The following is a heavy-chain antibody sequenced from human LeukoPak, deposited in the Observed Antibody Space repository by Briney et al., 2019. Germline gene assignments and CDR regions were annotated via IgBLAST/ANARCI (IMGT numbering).Heavy chain of an antibody. Sequence: GGSLRLSCAASGFTFSSYAMSWVRQAPGKGLEWVSAISGSGGSTDYADSVKGRFTISRDNSKNTLYLQMDSLRAEDTAIYHCAKDRPGDYSTYWYFDLWGRGTLVTVSS. D-gene: IGHD4-11*01. CDR2: ISGSGGST. CDR1: GFTFSSYA. V-gene: IGHV3-23*01. J-gene: IGHJ2*01. CDR3: AKDRPGDYSTYWYFDL.